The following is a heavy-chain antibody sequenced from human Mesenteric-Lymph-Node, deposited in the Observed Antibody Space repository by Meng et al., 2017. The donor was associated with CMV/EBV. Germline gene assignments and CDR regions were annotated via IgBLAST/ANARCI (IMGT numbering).Heavy chain of an antibody. V-gene: IGHV3-43*01. D-gene: IGHD4-17*01. CDR2: ISWDGLTT. J-gene: IGHJ4*02. CDR3: SKEDGDLAFDY. Sequence: GESLKISCAASGFAFDDYTMHWVRQVPGKGLEWVSLISWDGLTTYYADSVKDRFTISRDNSKNSLYLQMNSLRTDDTGLYYCSKEDGDLAFDYWGQGTLVTVSS. CDR1: GFAFDDYT.